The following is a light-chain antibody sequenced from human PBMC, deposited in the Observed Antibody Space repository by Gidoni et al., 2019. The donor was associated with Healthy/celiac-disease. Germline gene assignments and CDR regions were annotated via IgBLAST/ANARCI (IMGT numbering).Light chain of an antibody. V-gene: IGKV3-20*01. CDR2: CTS. J-gene: IGKJ4*01. CDR3: QQYGSSPFT. CDR1: QSVRSCY. Sequence: EIVLTLSPVTLSLSTGESAALPCRASQSVRSCYLAWYQQKPGQAPMLLIYCTSNRATGIPSRFSGSGSGTDFTLTLSSLEPEDFAVYYCQQYGSSPFTFGGGTKVEI.